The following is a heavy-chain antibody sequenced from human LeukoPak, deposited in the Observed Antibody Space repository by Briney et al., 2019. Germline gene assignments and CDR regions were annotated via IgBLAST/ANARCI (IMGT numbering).Heavy chain of an antibody. Sequence: PGGSLRLSCAASGFTFNSYGMHWVRQAPGKGLEWVAFIRYDGSNKYYADSVKGRFTISRDNSKNTLYLQMNSLRAEDTAVYYCARPGPDAFDIWGQGTMVTVSS. CDR2: IRYDGSNK. D-gene: IGHD1-14*01. V-gene: IGHV3-30*02. CDR3: ARPGPDAFDI. J-gene: IGHJ3*02. CDR1: GFTFNSYG.